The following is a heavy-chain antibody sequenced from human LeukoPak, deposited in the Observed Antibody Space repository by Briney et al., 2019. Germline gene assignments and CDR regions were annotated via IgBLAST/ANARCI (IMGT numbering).Heavy chain of an antibody. D-gene: IGHD3-22*01. CDR2: ISNSGST. J-gene: IGHJ4*02. CDR1: GGSISSYY. CDR3: ARARYSDSCGVTSKRSYYFDY. Sequence: SETLSLTCTVSGGSISSYYWSWIRQPPGKGLESIGHISNSGSTNYNPSLKSGVTISVDTSKNQFSLKLSSVTAADTAVYYCARARYSDSCGVTSKRSYYFDYGGRGPLATFSS. V-gene: IGHV4-59*12.